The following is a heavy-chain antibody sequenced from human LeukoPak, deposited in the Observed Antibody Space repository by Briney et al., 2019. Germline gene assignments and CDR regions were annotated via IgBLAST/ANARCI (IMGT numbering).Heavy chain of an antibody. J-gene: IGHJ6*02. D-gene: IGHD4-17*01. CDR3: AKISRVTTPGYYYYYGMDV. V-gene: IGHV3-7*01. Sequence: PGGSLRLSCAASGFTFSNYWMNWVRQAPGKGLEWVANIKQDGSEKYYMDSVKGRFTISRDNAKNSLYLQMNGLRAEDTAVYFCAKISRVTTPGYYYYYGMDVWGQGTAVTVSS. CDR2: IKQDGSEK. CDR1: GFTFSNYW.